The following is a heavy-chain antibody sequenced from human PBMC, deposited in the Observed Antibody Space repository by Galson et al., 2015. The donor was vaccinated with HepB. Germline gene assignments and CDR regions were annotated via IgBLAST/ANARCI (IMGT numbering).Heavy chain of an antibody. Sequence: SVKVSCKASGGTFSSYAISWVRQAPGQGLEWMGGIIPIFGTANYAQKFQGRVTITADESTSTAYMELSSLRSEDTAVYYCARGEIAAAAPGGYWGQGTLVTVSS. D-gene: IGHD6-13*01. CDR2: IIPIFGTA. J-gene: IGHJ4*02. CDR1: GGTFSSYA. CDR3: ARGEIAAAAPGGY. V-gene: IGHV1-69*13.